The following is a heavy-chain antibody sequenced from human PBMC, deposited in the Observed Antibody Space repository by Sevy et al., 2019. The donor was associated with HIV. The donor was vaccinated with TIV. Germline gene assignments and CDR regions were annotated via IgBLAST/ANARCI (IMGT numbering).Heavy chain of an antibody. Sequence: GESLKISCAASGFSFSTYWMHWVRQAPGKGLEWVDNIKQDEIEEYYVASVKGRVTISRDNAKNSVYLEMTSLRPEDTAIYYCAKGNSGSFDYGGQGTLVTVS. CDR2: IKQDEIEE. CDR3: AKGNSGSFDY. CDR1: GFSFSTYW. J-gene: IGHJ4*02. D-gene: IGHD3-22*01. V-gene: IGHV3-7*01.